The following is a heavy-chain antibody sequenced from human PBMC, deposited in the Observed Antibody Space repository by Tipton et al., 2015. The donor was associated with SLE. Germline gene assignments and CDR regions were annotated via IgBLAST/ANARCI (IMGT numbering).Heavy chain of an antibody. D-gene: IGHD2-8*01. CDR1: GASISSGGYS. Sequence: TLSLTCAVSGASISSGGYSWSWIRRPPGKGLEWIGYIYHSGSTFYNPSLESRVTISLDKSKNQFSLQLSSVTAADTAVYYCARASPGVWCFDLWGRGSLVTVSS. V-gene: IGHV4-30-2*01. CDR2: IYHSGST. CDR3: ARASPGVWCFDL. J-gene: IGHJ2*01.